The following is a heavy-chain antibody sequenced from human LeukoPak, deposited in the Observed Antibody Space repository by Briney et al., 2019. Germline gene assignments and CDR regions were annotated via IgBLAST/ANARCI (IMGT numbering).Heavy chain of an antibody. CDR2: MNPYSGNT. CDR3: ARGFGSGTYSGLPNY. Sequence: ASVKVSCKASGYTFTNYDINWVRQATGLGPELMGWMNPYSGNTGYPQKFQGRVTMTRNTSIGTAYMELNSLRSEDTAVYYCARGFGSGTYSGLPNYWGQGTLVTVSS. D-gene: IGHD3-10*01. CDR1: GYTFTNYD. J-gene: IGHJ4*02. V-gene: IGHV1-8*01.